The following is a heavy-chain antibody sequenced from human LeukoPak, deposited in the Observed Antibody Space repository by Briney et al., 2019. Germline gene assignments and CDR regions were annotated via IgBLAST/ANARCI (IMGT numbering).Heavy chain of an antibody. J-gene: IGHJ6*03. CDR1: GGSFSPYY. CDR2: ISHSGST. CDR3: ARGGYYYLDV. V-gene: IGHV4-59*01. Sequence: PSETLSLTCTVSGGSFSPYYWSWIRQPPGKGLEWIGYISHSGSTNYSPSLKSRVTISLDTSKNQFSLKLSSVTAADTAVYYCARGGYYYLDVWGKGTTVAVSS. D-gene: IGHD3-16*01.